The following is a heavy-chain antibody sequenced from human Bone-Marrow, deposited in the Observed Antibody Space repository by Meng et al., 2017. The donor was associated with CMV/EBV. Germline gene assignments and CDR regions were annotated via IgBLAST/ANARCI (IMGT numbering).Heavy chain of an antibody. D-gene: IGHD3-3*01. Sequence: GGALRLSCAASGFTFSRYWMHWVRQAPGKGLVWVSRISTDGINTGYADSVKGRFTISRDNAKNTLHLQMDNLRAEDTAVYYCARDLIHDFWSGYGYYYGMDVWGRGTTVTVSS. CDR1: GFTFSRYW. J-gene: IGHJ6*02. CDR3: ARDLIHDFWSGYGYYYGMDV. CDR2: ISTDGINT. V-gene: IGHV3-74*01.